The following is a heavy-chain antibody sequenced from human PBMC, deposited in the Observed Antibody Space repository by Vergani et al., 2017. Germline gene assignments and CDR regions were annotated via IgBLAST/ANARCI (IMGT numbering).Heavy chain of an antibody. J-gene: IGHJ3*02. CDR2: IWYDGSNK. CDR1: GFTFSSYG. D-gene: IGHD5-12*01. V-gene: IGHV3-33*01. Sequence: VQLVESGGGVVQPGRSLRLSCAASGFTFSSYGMHWVRQAPGKGLEWVAVIWYDGSNKYYADSVKGRFTISRDNSKNTLYLQMNSRRAEDTAVYYCARDGGIVATMSAFDIWGQGTMVTVSS. CDR3: ARDGGIVATMSAFDI.